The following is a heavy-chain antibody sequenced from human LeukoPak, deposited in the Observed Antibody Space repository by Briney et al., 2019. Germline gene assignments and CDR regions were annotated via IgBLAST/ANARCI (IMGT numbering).Heavy chain of an antibody. CDR3: ARVDDSSGYYYVNY. CDR1: GGSFSGYY. D-gene: IGHD3-22*01. Sequence: PSETLSLTCAVYGGSFSGYYWSWIRQPPGKGLEWIGEINHSGSTNYNPSLKSRVTISVDTSKNQFSLKLSSLTAADTAVYYCARVDDSSGYYYVNYWGQGTLVTVSS. J-gene: IGHJ4*02. V-gene: IGHV4-34*01. CDR2: INHSGST.